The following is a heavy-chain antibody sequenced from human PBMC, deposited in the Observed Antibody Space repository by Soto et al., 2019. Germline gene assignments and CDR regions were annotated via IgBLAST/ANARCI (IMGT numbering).Heavy chain of an antibody. CDR2: ISGSGGST. CDR3: AKDIKMITFGGVIGPFDY. D-gene: IGHD3-16*02. J-gene: IGHJ4*02. CDR1: GFTFSSYA. V-gene: IGHV3-23*01. Sequence: EVQLLESGGGLVQPGGSLRLSCAASGFTFSSYAMSWVRQAPGKGLEWVSAISGSGGSTYYEDSVKGRFTISRDNSKKRLYLQMNSLRAEDTAVYYCAKDIKMITFGGVIGPFDYWGQGTLVTVSS.